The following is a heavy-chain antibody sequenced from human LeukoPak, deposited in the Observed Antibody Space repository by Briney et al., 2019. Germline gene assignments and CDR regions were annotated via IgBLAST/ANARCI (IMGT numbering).Heavy chain of an antibody. J-gene: IGHJ5*02. CDR3: ARDKLWFGELKGFDP. V-gene: IGHV4-30-4*08. D-gene: IGHD3-10*01. CDR1: GGSISSSDYY. CDR2: IYYSGST. Sequence: SQTLSLTCTVSGGSISSSDYYWSWIRQPPGKGLEWIGYIYYSGSTYYNPSLKSRVTISVDTSKNQFSLKLSSVTAADTAVYYCARDKLWFGELKGFDPWGQGTLVTVSS.